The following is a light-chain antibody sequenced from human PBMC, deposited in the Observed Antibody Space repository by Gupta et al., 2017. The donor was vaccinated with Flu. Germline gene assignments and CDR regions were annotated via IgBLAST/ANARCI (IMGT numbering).Light chain of an antibody. J-gene: IGKJ4*01. CDR3: QQGSNWPFT. V-gene: IGKV3-11*01. Sequence: EIVLTQSPATLSLSPGESATLSCRASQSVSSYLAWYQQNPGQAPRLFIYDASNRATGIPARFSGSGSGTDFTLNISSLEPEDFAVYFCQQGSNWPFTFGGGTKVEIK. CDR2: DAS. CDR1: QSVSSY.